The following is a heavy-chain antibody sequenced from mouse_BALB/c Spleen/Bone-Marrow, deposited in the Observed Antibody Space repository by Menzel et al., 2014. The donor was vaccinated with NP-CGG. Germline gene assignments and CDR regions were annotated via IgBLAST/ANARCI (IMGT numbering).Heavy chain of an antibody. D-gene: IGHD2-2*01. CDR3: TTSRGYNWFAY. CDR1: GYTFTSYY. V-gene: IGHV1S81*02. J-gene: IGHJ3*01. Sequence: QVQPKQSGAELVKPGASVKLSCKASGYTFTSYYMYWVKQRPGQGLEWIGEINPSNGGADFNEKFKIKATLTVDKSSSTAYMQLSSLTSEDSAVYYCTTSRGYNWFAYWGQGTLVTVSA. CDR2: INPSNGGA.